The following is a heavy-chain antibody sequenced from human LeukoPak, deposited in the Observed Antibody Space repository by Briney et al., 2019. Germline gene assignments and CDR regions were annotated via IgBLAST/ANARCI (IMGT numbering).Heavy chain of an antibody. D-gene: IGHD1-26*01. CDR1: GFTFGNCG. Sequence: GSLRLSCAASGFTFGNCGMHWVRQAPGKGLEWVAFIRYDGSDKYYADSVKGRFTISRDSSKNTLYLQMNSLRPEDTAVYFCSGSYSYWGQGTLVTVSS. CDR3: SGSYSY. CDR2: IRYDGSDK. V-gene: IGHV3-30*02. J-gene: IGHJ4*02.